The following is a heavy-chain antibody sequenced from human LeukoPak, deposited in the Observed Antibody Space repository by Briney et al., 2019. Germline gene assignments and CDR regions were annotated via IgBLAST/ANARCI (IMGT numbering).Heavy chain of an antibody. Sequence: SENLSLTCAVYGGSFSGYYWSWIRQPPGKGLEWIGEINHSGSTNYNPSLKSRVTISVDTSKNQFSLKLSSVTAADTAVYYCARPKYSGSYYGRGYFDYWGQGTLVTVSS. CDR2: INHSGST. J-gene: IGHJ4*02. D-gene: IGHD1-26*01. V-gene: IGHV4-34*01. CDR3: ARPKYSGSYYGRGYFDY. CDR1: GGSFSGYY.